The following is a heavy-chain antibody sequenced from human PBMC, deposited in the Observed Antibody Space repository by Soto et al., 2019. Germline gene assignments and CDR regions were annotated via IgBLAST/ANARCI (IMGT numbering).Heavy chain of an antibody. J-gene: IGHJ4*02. Sequence: EVQLLESGGGLVQPGGSLRLSCAASGFTFSSYAMSWVRQAPGKGLEWVSAISGSGGSTYYADSVKGRFTISRDNSKNTLYLQMNSLRAEDTAVYSCAKGIHVAYSGYPDYWGQGTLVTVSS. V-gene: IGHV3-23*01. D-gene: IGHD5-12*01. CDR2: ISGSGGST. CDR3: AKGIHVAYSGYPDY. CDR1: GFTFSSYA.